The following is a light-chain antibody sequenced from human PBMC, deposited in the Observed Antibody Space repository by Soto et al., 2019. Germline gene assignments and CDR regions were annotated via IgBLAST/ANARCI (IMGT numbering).Light chain of an antibody. V-gene: IGKV1-33*01. CDR1: QDITNY. Sequence: DIQMTHSPSSLSSSVVYIFTITCQASQDITNYLHWFQQKPGKAPKLLIYDASNLETGVPSRFSGSGSGTDFTFTISSLQPEDIATYYCQQYDNLPLTFGGGTKVDTK. CDR2: DAS. CDR3: QQYDNLPLT. J-gene: IGKJ4*01.